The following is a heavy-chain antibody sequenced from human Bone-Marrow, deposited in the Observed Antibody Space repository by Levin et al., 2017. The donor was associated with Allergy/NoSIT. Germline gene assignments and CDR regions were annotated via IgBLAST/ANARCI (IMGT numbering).Heavy chain of an antibody. D-gene: IGHD2-2*01. V-gene: IGHV4-39*01. CDR2: ISYDGST. CDR3: VREESSAAAS. CDR1: GASVSTHDYF. Sequence: SETLSLTCSVSGASVSTHDYFWAWIRQPPGKGLEWIGSISYDGSTWFNPSLRSRITISRDTSKNQFSLQVTSVIAADTAVYYCVREESSAAASWGQGTLVTVSS. J-gene: IGHJ5*02.